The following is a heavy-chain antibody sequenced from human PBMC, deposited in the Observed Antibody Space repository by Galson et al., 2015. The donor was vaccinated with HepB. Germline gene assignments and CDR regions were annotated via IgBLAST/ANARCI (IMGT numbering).Heavy chain of an antibody. CDR1: GYSFTTYA. D-gene: IGHD3-22*01. Sequence: SVKVSCKASGYSFTTYAMIWVRQAPGQGLEWMGWINTDTGNPMYAQAFTGRLVFSLDTSVSTAYLQISSLKAEDTAVYYCARSGYIGSRFSDYWGQGTLVSVST. J-gene: IGHJ4*02. CDR2: INTDTGNP. CDR3: ARSGYIGSRFSDY. V-gene: IGHV7-4-1*02.